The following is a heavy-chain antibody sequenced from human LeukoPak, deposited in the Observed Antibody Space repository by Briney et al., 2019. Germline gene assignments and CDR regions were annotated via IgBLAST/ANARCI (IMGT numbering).Heavy chain of an antibody. CDR2: INHSGST. CDR1: GGSFSGYY. CDR3: ARGPWLRSNFDY. D-gene: IGHD5-12*01. V-gene: IGHV4-34*01. Sequence: SETLSLTCAVYGGSFSGYYWGWIRQPPGKGLEWIGEINHSGSTNYNPSLKSRVTISVDTSKNQFSLKLSSVTAADTAVYYCARGPWLRSNFDYWGQGTLVTVSS. J-gene: IGHJ4*02.